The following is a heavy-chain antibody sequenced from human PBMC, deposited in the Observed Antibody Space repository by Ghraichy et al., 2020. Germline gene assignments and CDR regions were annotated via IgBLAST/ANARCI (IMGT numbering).Heavy chain of an antibody. CDR1: GYSFNDYG. CDR3: ARGLRYDSRYFDV. Sequence: ASVKVSCKASGYSFNDYGISWVRQAPGQGLEWVGWISGHNGNTHYTQKVQGRVTMTTDTSTSTAYMELRSLRSDDTAMYYCARGLRYDSRYFDVWGGGTLVTVSS. D-gene: IGHD3-22*01. J-gene: IGHJ2*01. CDR2: ISGHNGNT. V-gene: IGHV1-18*01.